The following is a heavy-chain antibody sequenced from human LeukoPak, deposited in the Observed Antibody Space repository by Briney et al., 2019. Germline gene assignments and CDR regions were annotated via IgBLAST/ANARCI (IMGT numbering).Heavy chain of an antibody. D-gene: IGHD6-13*01. Sequence: ASVKVSFKASGYTFSTYVITWVRQATGQGLEWMGWMNPNSGNTGYAQKFQGRVTMTRDSSISTAYMELSSLRSEDTAVYYCARGVRNLLVSDFWGQGTLVTVSS. J-gene: IGHJ4*02. CDR2: MNPNSGNT. CDR3: ARGVRNLLVSDF. V-gene: IGHV1-8*01. CDR1: GYTFSTYV.